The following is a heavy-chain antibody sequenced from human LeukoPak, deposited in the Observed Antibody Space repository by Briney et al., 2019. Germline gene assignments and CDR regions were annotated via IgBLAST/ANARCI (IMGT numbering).Heavy chain of an antibody. CDR3: ARDEYSYGSTPHDY. CDR1: GFTFSSYE. Sequence: GGSLRLSCAASGFTFSSYEMNWVRQAPGKGLEWVSSISSSSSYIYYADSVKGRFTISRDNAKNSLYLQMNSLRAEDTAVYYCARDEYSYGSTPHDYWGQGTLVTVSS. J-gene: IGHJ4*02. D-gene: IGHD5-18*01. CDR2: ISSSSSYI. V-gene: IGHV3-21*01.